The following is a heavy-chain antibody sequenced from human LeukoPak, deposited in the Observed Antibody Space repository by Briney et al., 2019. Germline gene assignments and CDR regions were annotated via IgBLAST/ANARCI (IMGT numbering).Heavy chain of an antibody. D-gene: IGHD3-3*01. V-gene: IGHV4-61*02. CDR1: GGSISSGSYY. CDR2: IYTNGDT. Sequence: PSETLSLTCAVSGGSISSGSYYWSWIRQPAGKGLEWIGRIYTNGDTSYNPSLKSRFTISVDTSKNQFSLKLSSVTAADTAVYYCARVPFGSWSGYYLDYWGQGTLVTVSS. CDR3: ARVPFGSWSGYYLDY. J-gene: IGHJ4*02.